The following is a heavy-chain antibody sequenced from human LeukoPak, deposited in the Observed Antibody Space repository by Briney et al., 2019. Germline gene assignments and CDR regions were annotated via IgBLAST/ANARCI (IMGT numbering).Heavy chain of an antibody. J-gene: IGHJ3*01. CDR3: ARSQSGVFDV. D-gene: IGHD2-8*01. CDR2: ISHTGSEK. CDR1: GFTFSNYA. Sequence: GGSLRLSCAASGFTFSNYAMSWVRQAPGKGLEWVAFISHTGSEKYNADSVKGRFTISRDNAENTLYLQMNSLRAEDTALYYCARSQSGVFDVWGQGTMVTVSS. V-gene: IGHV3-30-3*01.